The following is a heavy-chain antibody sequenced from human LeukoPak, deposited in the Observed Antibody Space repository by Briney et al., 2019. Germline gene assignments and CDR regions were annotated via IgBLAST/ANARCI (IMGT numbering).Heavy chain of an antibody. CDR3: TRVSILEVEDY. D-gene: IGHD1-26*01. CDR1: GFTYSNSW. V-gene: IGHV3-7*01. Sequence: GESLRLSCXASGFTYSNSWMNWVREAPGKGLEWVANIKPDGSEKYYVDSVKGRFTISRDNADNLLYLQMNSLRVEDTAVYFCTRVSILEVEDYWGQGTLVTVSS. CDR2: IKPDGSEK. J-gene: IGHJ4*02.